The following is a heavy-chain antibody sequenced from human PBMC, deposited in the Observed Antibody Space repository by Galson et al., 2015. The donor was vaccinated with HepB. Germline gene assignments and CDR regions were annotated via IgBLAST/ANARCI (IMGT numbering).Heavy chain of an antibody. CDR1: GYTFTSYG. CDR2: ISAHNGDT. D-gene: IGHD6-13*01. Sequence: SVKVSCKASGYTFTSYGISWVRQAPGQGLEWMGWISAHNGDTNYAQNLQGRVTMTTDTSTNTAHMELRSLRSDDTAVYYCVRDDIAATGKRSDYWGQGTLVTVSS. V-gene: IGHV1-18*01. J-gene: IGHJ4*02. CDR3: VRDDIAATGKRSDY.